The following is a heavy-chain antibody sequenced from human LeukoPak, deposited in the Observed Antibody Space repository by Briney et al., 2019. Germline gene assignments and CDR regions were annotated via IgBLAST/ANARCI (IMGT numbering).Heavy chain of an antibody. J-gene: IGHJ4*02. CDR1: GFTFSSYA. D-gene: IGHD2-8*02. CDR3: ARDRSMVTTLGVYYFNY. CDR2: ISSNGGST. V-gene: IGHV3-64*01. Sequence: GGSLRLSCAASGFTFSSYAMHWVRQAPGKGLEYVSAISSNGGSTYYANSVKGRFTISRDNSKNTLYLQMGSLRAEDMAVYYCARDRSMVTTLGVYYFNYWGQGTLVTVSS.